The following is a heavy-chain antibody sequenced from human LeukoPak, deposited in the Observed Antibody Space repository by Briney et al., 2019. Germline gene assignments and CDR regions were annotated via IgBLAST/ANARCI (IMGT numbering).Heavy chain of an antibody. CDR2: ITSRRGYI. CDR3: ARGGESSVNDY. V-gene: IGHV3-21*01. D-gene: IGHD2-21*01. J-gene: IGHJ4*02. CDR1: GFTFTSYD. Sequence: GGSLRLXCAASGFTFTSYDMNWLRQAPGKGLEWVSSITSRRGYIYYADSVKGRFTISRDNAKKSLYLQMNSLRAEDTAVYYCARGGESSVNDYWGPGTLVTVSS.